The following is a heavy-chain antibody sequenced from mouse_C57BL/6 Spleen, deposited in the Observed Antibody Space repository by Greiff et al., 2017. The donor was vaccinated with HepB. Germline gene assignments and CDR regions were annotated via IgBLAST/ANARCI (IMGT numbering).Heavy chain of an antibody. CDR1: GYTFTSYD. D-gene: IGHD1-1*01. J-gene: IGHJ4*01. Sequence: VQLVESGPELVKPGASVKLSCKASGYTFTSYDINWVKQRPGQGLEWIGWIYPRDGSTKYNEKFKGKATLTVDTSSSTAYMELHSLTSEDSAVYFCARSLITTVVEGYYAMDYWGQGTSVTVSS. V-gene: IGHV1-85*01. CDR3: ARSLITTVVEGYYAMDY. CDR2: IYPRDGST.